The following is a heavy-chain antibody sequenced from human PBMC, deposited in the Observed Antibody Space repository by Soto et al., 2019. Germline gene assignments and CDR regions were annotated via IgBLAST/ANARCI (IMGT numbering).Heavy chain of an antibody. J-gene: IGHJ5*02. D-gene: IGHD6-13*01. CDR1: GGTFSSYT. V-gene: IGHV1-69*02. CDR2: IIPILGIA. CDR3: ARAGDSCSGYSYDP. Sequence: QVQLVQSGAEVKKPGSPVKVSCKASGGTFSSYTISWVRQAPGKGLEWMGRIIPILGIANYAQKFQGRVTITADKSTSTAYMELSSLRSDDTAVYYCARAGDSCSGYSYDPCGQGTLVTVSS.